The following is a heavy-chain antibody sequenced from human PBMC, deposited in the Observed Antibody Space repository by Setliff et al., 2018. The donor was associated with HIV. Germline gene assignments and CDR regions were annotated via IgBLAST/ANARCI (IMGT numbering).Heavy chain of an antibody. CDR1: GASISSGNW. V-gene: IGHV4-4*02. D-gene: IGHD2-2*01. CDR2: IFHTGST. Sequence: KPSETLSLTCAVSGASISSGNWWSWVRQSPGKGLEWIGEIFHTGSTNYNPSLKSRVTISVDTSKNHFSLNVSSLTAADTALYFCARLMPNRDYFDYWGQGTQVTVSS. J-gene: IGHJ4*02. CDR3: ARLMPNRDYFDY.